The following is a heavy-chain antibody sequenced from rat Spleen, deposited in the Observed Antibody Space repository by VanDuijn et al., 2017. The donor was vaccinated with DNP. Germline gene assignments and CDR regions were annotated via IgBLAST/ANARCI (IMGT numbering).Heavy chain of an antibody. V-gene: IGHV5-20*01. CDR2: INYDGNTI. D-gene: IGHD1-6*01. Sequence: EVQLVESGGGLVQPGRSLKLSCAASGFILSEYYMAWVREAPTKGLEWVASINYDGNTIYYRDSVKGRFTISRNNAKSSLYLQMDSLRSEDTATYYCTTSILRVFDYWGQGVMVTVSS. J-gene: IGHJ2*01. CDR3: TTSILRVFDY. CDR1: GFILSEYY.